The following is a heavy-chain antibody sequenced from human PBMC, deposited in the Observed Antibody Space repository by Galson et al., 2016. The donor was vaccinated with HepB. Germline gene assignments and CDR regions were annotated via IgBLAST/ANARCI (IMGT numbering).Heavy chain of an antibody. CDR2: IYYSGST. Sequence: TLSLTCTVSGGSISSGGYYWSWIRQHPGKGLEWIGYIYYSGSTYYSPSLKSRVTISVDTSKNQFSLKLSSVTAADTAVYYCARDKEADGFDYWGQGTLVTVSS. J-gene: IGHJ4*02. CDR1: GGSISSGGYY. D-gene: IGHD5-24*01. CDR3: ARDKEADGFDY. V-gene: IGHV4-31*03.